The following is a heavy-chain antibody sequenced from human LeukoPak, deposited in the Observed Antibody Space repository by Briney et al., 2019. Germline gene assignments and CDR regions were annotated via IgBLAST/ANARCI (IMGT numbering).Heavy chain of an antibody. CDR3: AVTSTSCCYYYYMDV. D-gene: IGHD2-2*01. CDR2: IIPILGTA. CDR1: GGTFSRYA. V-gene: IGHV1-69*05. J-gene: IGHJ6*03. Sequence: AVKVSCKGSGGTFSRYAISWVGQPPGQWLEWVGGIIPILGTANYAQKFQGRVTITTDESTSTAYMELSSLRSEDTAVYYCAVTSTSCCYYYYMDVWGKGTTVTVS.